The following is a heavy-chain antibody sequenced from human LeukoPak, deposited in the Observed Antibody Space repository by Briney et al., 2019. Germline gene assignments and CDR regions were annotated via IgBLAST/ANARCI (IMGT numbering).Heavy chain of an antibody. CDR2: IYYSGRT. CDR1: GGSIHRSIYY. V-gene: IGHV4-39*07. J-gene: IGHJ4*02. Sequence: SETLSLTCTVSGGSIHRSIYYWGWIRQPPGKGLEWIGSIYYSGRTYYDPPLERRVTMSVGTSKNQFSLSLGSVTAADMAVYYCASITSEGRIDNWGQGALVTVST. CDR3: ASITSEGRIDN. D-gene: IGHD2-2*01.